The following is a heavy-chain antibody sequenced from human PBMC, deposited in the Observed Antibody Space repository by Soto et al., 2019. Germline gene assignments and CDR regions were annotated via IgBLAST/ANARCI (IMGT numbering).Heavy chain of an antibody. D-gene: IGHD6-19*01. J-gene: IGHJ6*02. CDR3: ARDPTIIAVAGPEGNYYYYGMDV. CDR1: GYTFTSYG. CDR2: ISAYNGNT. Sequence: QVQLVQSGAEVKKPGASVKVSCKASGYTFTSYGISWVRQAPGQGLEWMGWISAYNGNTNYAQKLQGRVTMTTDTSTSTAYMELRSLRADDTAVYYCARDPTIIAVAGPEGNYYYYGMDVWGQGTTVTVSS. V-gene: IGHV1-18*01.